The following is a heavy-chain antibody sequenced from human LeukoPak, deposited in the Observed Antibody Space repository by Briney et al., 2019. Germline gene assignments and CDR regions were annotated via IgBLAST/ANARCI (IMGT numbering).Heavy chain of an antibody. V-gene: IGHV4-59*01. Sequence: SETLSLTCTVSGGSISSYYWSWIRQPPGKGLEWIGYIYYSGTTNYNPSLKSRVTISVDTSKNQFSLKLSSVTAADTAVYYCARGVYIAAAQYGYWGQGTLVAVSS. D-gene: IGHD6-13*01. CDR3: ARGVYIAAAQYGY. CDR2: IYYSGTT. CDR1: GGSISSYY. J-gene: IGHJ4*02.